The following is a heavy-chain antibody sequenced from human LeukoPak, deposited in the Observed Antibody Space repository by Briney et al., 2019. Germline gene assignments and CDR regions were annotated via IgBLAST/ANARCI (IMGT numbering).Heavy chain of an antibody. CDR3: AREVGYCSSTSCYNSIYYYYGMDV. V-gene: IGHV1-2*06. Sequence: GASVKVSCKASGYTFTGYYMHWVRQAPGQGLEWMGRINPNSGGTNYAQKFQGRVTMTRDTSISTVYMELSRLRSDDTAVYYCAREVGYCSSTSCYNSIYYYYGMDVWGQGTTVTVSS. CDR2: INPNSGGT. CDR1: GYTFTGYY. D-gene: IGHD2-2*02. J-gene: IGHJ6*02.